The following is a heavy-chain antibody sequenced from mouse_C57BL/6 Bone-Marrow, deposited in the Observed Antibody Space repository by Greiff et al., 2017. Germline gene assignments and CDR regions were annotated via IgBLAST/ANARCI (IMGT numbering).Heavy chain of an antibody. CDR1: GYTFTSYW. CDR3: ARERGYYGNYGDV. V-gene: IGHV1-53*01. J-gene: IGHJ1*03. Sequence: QVQLQQPGTELVKPGASVKLSCKASGYTFTSYWMHWVKQRPGQGLEWIGNINPSNGGTNYNEKFKSKATLTVDKSSSTAYMQRSSLPSEDSAFYYCARERGYYGNYGDVWGTGTTVTVSS. D-gene: IGHD2-1*01. CDR2: INPSNGGT.